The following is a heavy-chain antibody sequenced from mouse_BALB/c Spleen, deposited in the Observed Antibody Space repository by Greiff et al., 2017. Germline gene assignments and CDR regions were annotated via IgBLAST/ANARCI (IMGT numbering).Heavy chain of an antibody. J-gene: IGHJ4*01. V-gene: IGHV2-6-2*01. D-gene: IGHD2-14*01. Sequence: VQRVESGPDLVAPSQSLSITCTVSGFSLTSYGVHWVRQPPGKGLEWLVVIWSDGSTTYNSALKSRLSISKDNSKSQVFLKMNSLQTDDTAMYYCARQRYDDPYYAMDYWGQGTSVTVSS. CDR2: IWSDGST. CDR3: ARQRYDDPYYAMDY. CDR1: GFSLTSYG.